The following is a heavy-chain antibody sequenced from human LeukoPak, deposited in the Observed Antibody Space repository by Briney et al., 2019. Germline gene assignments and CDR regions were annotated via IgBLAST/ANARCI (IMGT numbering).Heavy chain of an antibody. Sequence: GGSLRLSCAASGLTFSSYAISWVRQAPGKGREWVAKIKQEGSEKYYVDSVKGRFTIPRDNAKNSLYLQMNSLRAEDTAVYYCARVGIVVVVPAAFDYWGQGTLVTVSS. CDR2: IKQEGSEK. CDR3: ARVGIVVVVPAAFDY. CDR1: GLTFSSYA. D-gene: IGHD2-2*01. V-gene: IGHV3-7*01. J-gene: IGHJ4*02.